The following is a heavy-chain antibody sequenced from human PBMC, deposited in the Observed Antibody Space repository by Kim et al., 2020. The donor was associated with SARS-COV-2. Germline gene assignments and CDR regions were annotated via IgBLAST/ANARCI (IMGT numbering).Heavy chain of an antibody. CDR3: ARDQGGNYDILTGPGDAFDI. Sequence: GGSLRLSCAASGFTFSSYSMNWVRQAPGKGLEWVSSISSSSSYIYYADSVKGRFTISRDNAKNSLYLQMNSLRAEDTAVYYCARDQGGNYDILTGPGDAFDIWGQGTMVTVSS. D-gene: IGHD3-9*01. CDR1: GFTFSSYS. CDR2: ISSSSSYI. V-gene: IGHV3-21*01. J-gene: IGHJ3*02.